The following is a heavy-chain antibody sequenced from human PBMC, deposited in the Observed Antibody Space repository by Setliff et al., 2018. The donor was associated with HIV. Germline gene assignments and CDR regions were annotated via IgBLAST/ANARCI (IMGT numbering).Heavy chain of an antibody. V-gene: IGHV1-69*13. CDR1: GGTFSSYA. Sequence: GASVKVSCKASGGTFSSYAISWVRQAPGQGLEWMGGIIPIFGTANYAQKFQGRVTITADESTSTAYMELSSLRSEDTAVYYCARDDTQAFSGYDFDYYYYMDVWGKGTTVTV. CDR2: IIPIFGTA. J-gene: IGHJ6*03. CDR3: ARDDTQAFSGYDFDYYYYMDV. D-gene: IGHD5-12*01.